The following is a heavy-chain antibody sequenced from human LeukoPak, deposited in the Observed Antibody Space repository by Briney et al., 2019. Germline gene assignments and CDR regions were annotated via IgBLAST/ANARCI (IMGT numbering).Heavy chain of an antibody. D-gene: IGHD4-17*01. V-gene: IGHV5-51*01. J-gene: IGHJ4*02. CDR1: GYSFTNYW. CDR2: IYPGDSDT. CDR3: ARHSTTVTTAPAPDH. Sequence: GESLKISCKGSGYSFTNYWIGWVRQMPGKGLEWMGIIYPGDSDTRYSPSFQGQVAISADKSISTAYLQWSSLKASDTAMFYCARHSTTVTTAPAPDHWGQGTQVTVSS.